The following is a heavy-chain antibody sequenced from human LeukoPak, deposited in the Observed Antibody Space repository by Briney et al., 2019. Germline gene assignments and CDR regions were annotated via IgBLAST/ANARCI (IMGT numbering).Heavy chain of an antibody. J-gene: IGHJ4*02. V-gene: IGHV3-23*01. Sequence: QPGGSLRLSCAASGFTFSSYAMNWVRQAPGKGLEWVSAITGSGDTTYYADSVKGRFTFSRDNSRNTLYLQMNILRAEDTAVYYCAKVEAAAGRRYFDYWGQGTLVTVSS. D-gene: IGHD6-13*01. CDR2: ITGSGDTT. CDR1: GFTFSSYA. CDR3: AKVEAAAGRRYFDY.